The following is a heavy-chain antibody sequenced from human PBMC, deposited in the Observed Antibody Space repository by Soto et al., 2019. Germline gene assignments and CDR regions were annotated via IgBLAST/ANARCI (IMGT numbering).Heavy chain of an antibody. V-gene: IGHV3-20*04. CDR2: VNWNGGST. Sequence: GSLRLSCAASGFTFDDYGMSWARQAPGKGLEWVSGVNWNGGSTGYADSVKGRFTISRDNAKNSLYLQMNSLRAEDTAFYYCVRGASLNFDYWGQGTLVTVS. CDR1: GFTFDDYG. J-gene: IGHJ4*02. CDR3: VRGASLNFDY. D-gene: IGHD1-26*01.